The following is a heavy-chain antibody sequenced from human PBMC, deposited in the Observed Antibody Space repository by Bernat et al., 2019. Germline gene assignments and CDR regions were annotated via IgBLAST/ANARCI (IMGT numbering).Heavy chain of an antibody. V-gene: IGHV4-39*01. CDR1: GGSISSSSYY. CDR2: ISYSGST. CDR3: ARHPAGYGDPYYYFDY. Sequence: QLQLQESGPGLVKPSETLSLTCTVSGGSISSSSYYWGWIRQPPGKGLEWIGSISYSGSTYYNPSLKSRVTISVDTSENQFSLKMSSVTAADTAVYYCARHPAGYGDPYYYFDYWGQGTLVTVSS. J-gene: IGHJ4*02. D-gene: IGHD4-17*01.